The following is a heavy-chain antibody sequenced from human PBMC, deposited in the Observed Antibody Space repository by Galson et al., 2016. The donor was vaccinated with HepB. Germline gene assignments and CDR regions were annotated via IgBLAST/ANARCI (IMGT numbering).Heavy chain of an antibody. CDR3: ARHKDMSTWDYFDY. J-gene: IGHJ4*02. V-gene: IGHV5-51*01. Sequence: QSGAEVKKPGESLKISCKGSGYNFANYWVAWVRQMPGKGLEWMGIIHPGDSKTGYSPSFQGQVTISADKSFGTAYLQWSSLKASDTAMYYCARHKDMSTWDYFDYWGQGTLVTVST. CDR1: GYNFANYW. D-gene: IGHD2-15*01. CDR2: IHPGDSKT.